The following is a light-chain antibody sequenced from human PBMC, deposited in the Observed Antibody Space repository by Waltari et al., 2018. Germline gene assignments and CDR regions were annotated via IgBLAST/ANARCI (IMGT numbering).Light chain of an antibody. CDR1: QNISNY. V-gene: IGKV1-39*01. CDR3: QQSYRTLT. CDR2: AAS. J-gene: IGKJ3*01. Sequence: IQMTQSPSSLSASVGDRVTITCRASQNISNYLNWYQQKPGKAPKLLIYAASSLQSWVPSRFSGSESGTDFTLTINSLQPEDFATYYCQQSYRTLTFGPGTKVDLQ.